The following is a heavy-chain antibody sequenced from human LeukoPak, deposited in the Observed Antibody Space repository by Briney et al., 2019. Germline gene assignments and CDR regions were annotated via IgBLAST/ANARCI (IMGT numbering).Heavy chain of an antibody. CDR1: GFTFSIYD. CDR2: IGTVGDT. Sequence: QPGGSLRLSCAASGFTFSIYDMHWVRQATGKGLEWVSAIGTVGDTYYPGSVKGRFTISRENAKNSLYLQMSSLRDGDTAVYYCARETLDIGGDYGWYFDLWGRGTLVTVSS. J-gene: IGHJ2*01. V-gene: IGHV3-13*01. D-gene: IGHD1-26*01. CDR3: ARETLDIGGDYGWYFDL.